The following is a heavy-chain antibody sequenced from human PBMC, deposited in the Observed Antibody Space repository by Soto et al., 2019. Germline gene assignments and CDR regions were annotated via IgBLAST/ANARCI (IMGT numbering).Heavy chain of an antibody. CDR3: AGRLGGLYYYYYMDV. Sequence: GESLKISCAASGFTFSSYAMSWVRQAPGKGLEWVSAISGSGGSTYYADSVKGRFTISRDNSKNTLYLQMNSLRAEDTAVYYCAGRLGGLYYYYYMDVWGKGTTVTVSS. CDR1: GFTFSSYA. CDR2: ISGSGGST. J-gene: IGHJ6*03. D-gene: IGHD3-16*01. V-gene: IGHV3-23*01.